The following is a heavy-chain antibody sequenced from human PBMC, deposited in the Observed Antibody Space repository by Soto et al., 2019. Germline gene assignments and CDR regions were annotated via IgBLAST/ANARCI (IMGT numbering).Heavy chain of an antibody. Sequence: SETLSLTCAVSGYSISSGYYWGWLRQPPGKGLEWIACIYYSGSTNYNPSLKSRVTISVDTSKNQFSLKLSSVTAADTAVYYCARNDYSSSYYWFDPWGQGTLVTVSS. CDR3: ARNDYSSSYYWFDP. D-gene: IGHD6-13*01. CDR2: IYYSGST. CDR1: GYSISSGYY. J-gene: IGHJ5*02. V-gene: IGHV4-38-2*01.